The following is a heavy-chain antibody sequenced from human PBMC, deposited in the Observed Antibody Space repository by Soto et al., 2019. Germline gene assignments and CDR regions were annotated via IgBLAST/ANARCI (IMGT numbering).Heavy chain of an antibody. CDR3: ARNAVGAYHFDY. J-gene: IGHJ4*02. D-gene: IGHD1-26*01. V-gene: IGHV4-39*01. CDR2: IYYSGST. CDR1: GGSISSSSYY. Sequence: PSETLSLTCTVSGGSISSSSYYWGWIRQPPGKGLEWIGSIYYSGSTYYNPSLKSRVTISVDTSKNQFSLKLSSVTAADTAVYYCARNAVGAYHFDYWGQGTLVTVSS.